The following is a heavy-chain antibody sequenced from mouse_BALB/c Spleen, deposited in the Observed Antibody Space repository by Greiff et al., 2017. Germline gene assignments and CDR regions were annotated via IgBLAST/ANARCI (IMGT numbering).Heavy chain of an antibody. CDR1: GFNIKDTY. CDR3: YYGYGGGY. V-gene: IGHV14-3*02. Sequence: DVQLQESGAELVKPGASVKLSCTASGFNIKDTYMHWVKQRPEQGLEWIGRIDPANGNTKYDPKFQGKATITADTSSNTAYLQLSSLTSEDTAVYYCYYGYGGGYWGQGTTLTVSS. J-gene: IGHJ2*01. CDR2: IDPANGNT. D-gene: IGHD2-2*01.